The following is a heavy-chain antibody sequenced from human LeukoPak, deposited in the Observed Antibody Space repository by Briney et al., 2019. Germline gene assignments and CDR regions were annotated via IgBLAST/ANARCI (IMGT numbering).Heavy chain of an antibody. D-gene: IGHD1-26*01. V-gene: IGHV1-69*13. Sequence: SVKVSCKASGGTFSSYAISWVRQAPGQGLEWMGGIIPIFGTANYAQKFQGRVTITADESTSTAYMELSRLRSDDTAVYYCARDLVGASGSYPAGWFDPWGQGTLVTVSS. CDR2: IIPIFGTA. CDR3: ARDLVGASGSYPAGWFDP. J-gene: IGHJ5*02. CDR1: GGTFSSYA.